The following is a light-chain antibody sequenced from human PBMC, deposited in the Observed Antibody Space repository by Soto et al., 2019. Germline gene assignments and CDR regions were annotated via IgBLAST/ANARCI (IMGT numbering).Light chain of an antibody. J-gene: IGLJ3*02. V-gene: IGLV1-44*01. CDR3: AAWDGSLNGWV. CDR1: NSNIGSNT. CDR2: NND. Sequence: HSVLTQAPSASGTPGQRVTISCSGSNSNIGSNTVSWYQQVPGTAPKVLIYNNDQRPSGVPDRLSGSKSGTSASLAIGGLQSEDEADYYCAAWDGSLNGWVFGGGTKLTGL.